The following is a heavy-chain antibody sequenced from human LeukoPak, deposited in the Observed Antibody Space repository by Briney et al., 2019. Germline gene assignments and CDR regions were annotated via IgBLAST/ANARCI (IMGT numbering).Heavy chain of an antibody. Sequence: GASVKVSCKASEYIFSGYYIHWVRQAPGQGLEWMGWISPNTGETNYAQKFQGRVTMTRDTSISTAYMELSRLRSDDTAVYYCARGRNYFDYWGQGTLVTVSS. J-gene: IGHJ4*02. CDR1: EYIFSGYY. CDR2: ISPNTGET. V-gene: IGHV1-2*02. CDR3: ARGRNYFDY.